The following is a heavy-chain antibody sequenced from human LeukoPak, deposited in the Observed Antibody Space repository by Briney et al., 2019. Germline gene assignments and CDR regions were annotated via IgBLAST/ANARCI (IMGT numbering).Heavy chain of an antibody. CDR3: SGSYSY. V-gene: IGHV3-30*02. CDR1: GFTFGNYG. CDR2: IRYDGSEK. D-gene: IGHD3-10*01. J-gene: IGHJ4*02. Sequence: GGSLRLSCAASGFTFGNYGMHWVRQAPGKGLEWVAFIRYDGSEKYYADSVKGRFTISRDNSKNTLYLEMSSLRAEDTAVYFCSGSYSYWGQGTLVTVSS.